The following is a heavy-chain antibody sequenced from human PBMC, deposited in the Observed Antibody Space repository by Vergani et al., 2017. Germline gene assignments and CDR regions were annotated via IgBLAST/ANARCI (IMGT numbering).Heavy chain of an antibody. CDR1: GFTFSSYS. V-gene: IGHV3-21*01. CDR3: AREPTEEWLRTWGYFDY. CDR2: ISSSSSYI. Sequence: EVQLLESGGGLVQPGGSLRLSCAASGFTFSSYSMNWVRQAPGKGLEWVSSISSSSSYIYYADSVKGRFTISRDNAKNSLYLQMNSLRAEDTAVYYCAREPTEEWLRTWGYFDYWGQGTLVTVSS. J-gene: IGHJ4*02. D-gene: IGHD5-12*01.